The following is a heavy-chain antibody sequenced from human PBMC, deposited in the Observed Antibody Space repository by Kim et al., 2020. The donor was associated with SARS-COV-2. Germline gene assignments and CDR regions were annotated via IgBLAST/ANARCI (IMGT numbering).Heavy chain of an antibody. J-gene: IGHJ5*02. CDR3: ASVLRYFDWYSDGGFDP. CDR2: ISYDGSNK. D-gene: IGHD3-9*01. Sequence: GGSLRLSCAASGFTFSSYAMHWVRQAPGKGLEWVAVISYDGSNKYYADSVKGRFTISRDNSKNTLYLQMNSLRAEDTAVYYCASVLRYFDWYSDGGFDPWGQGTLLTVSS. V-gene: IGHV3-30-3*01. CDR1: GFTFSSYA.